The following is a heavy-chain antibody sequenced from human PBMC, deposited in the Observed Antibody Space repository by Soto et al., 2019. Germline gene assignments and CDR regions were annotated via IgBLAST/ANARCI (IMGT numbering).Heavy chain of an antibody. D-gene: IGHD3-10*01. CDR3: AKPMVRGVTVGMDV. J-gene: IGHJ6*02. Sequence: QVQLVESGGGVVQPGRSLRLSCAASGFTFSSYGMHWVRQAPGKGLEWVAVISYDGSNKYYADSVKGRFTISRDNSKNTLYLQMNSLGAEDTAVYYCAKPMVRGVTVGMDVWGQGTTVTVSS. CDR1: GFTFSSYG. CDR2: ISYDGSNK. V-gene: IGHV3-30*18.